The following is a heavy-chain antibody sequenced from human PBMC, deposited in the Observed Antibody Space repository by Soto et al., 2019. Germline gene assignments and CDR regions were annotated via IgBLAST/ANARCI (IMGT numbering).Heavy chain of an antibody. CDR1: GYTFTSYA. CDR2: INAGNGNT. Sequence: ASVKVSCKASGYTFTSYAMHWGRQAPGQRLEWMGWINAGNGNTKYSQKFQGRVTMTRDTSASTAHMELSSLRSEDTAVYYCARRAETNGWNGFGADKYYFDFWGQGTLVTVSS. V-gene: IGHV1-3*01. D-gene: IGHD1-1*01. CDR3: ARRAETNGWNGFGADKYYFDF. J-gene: IGHJ4*02.